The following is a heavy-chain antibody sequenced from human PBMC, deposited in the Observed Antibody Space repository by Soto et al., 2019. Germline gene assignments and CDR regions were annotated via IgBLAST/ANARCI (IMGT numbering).Heavy chain of an antibody. V-gene: IGHV3-30*03. J-gene: IGHJ6*02. CDR2: ISYDGSNK. D-gene: IGHD4-17*01. Sequence: QVQLVESGGGVVQPGRSLRLSCAASGFTFSSYGMHWVRQAPGKGLEWVAVISYDGSNKYYADSVKGRFTISRDNSKNTLYLQMNSLRAEDTAVYYCARHTEYGDNGYGMDVWGQGTTVTVSS. CDR1: GFTFSSYG. CDR3: ARHTEYGDNGYGMDV.